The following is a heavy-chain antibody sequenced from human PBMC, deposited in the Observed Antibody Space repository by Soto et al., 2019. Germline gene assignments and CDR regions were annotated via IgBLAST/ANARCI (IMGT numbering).Heavy chain of an antibody. CDR3: AKVDAAMVLYAFDV. CDR2: ISGSGGST. V-gene: IGHV3-23*01. J-gene: IGHJ3*01. CDR1: GFTFSSSA. Sequence: PAGTLRLSCAASGFTFSSSAMSWVRQAPGKGLEWVSAISGSGGSTYYADSVKGRFTISRDKSKNTLYLQMTSLRAADTAVYYCAKVDAAMVLYAFDVWGQGIMVTVSS. D-gene: IGHD2-2*01.